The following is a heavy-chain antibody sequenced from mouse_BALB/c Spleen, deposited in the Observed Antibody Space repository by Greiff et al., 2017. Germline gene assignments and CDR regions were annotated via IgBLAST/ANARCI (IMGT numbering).Heavy chain of an antibody. CDR2: IRSDGST. J-gene: IGHJ4*01. V-gene: IGHV2-6-2*01. CDR1: GFSFTSYG. CDR3: TRHNAWGDYYAMDY. Sequence: VQLVESGPDLVAPSESLSITCTASGFSFTSYGVHWVRQPPGKGLEWLVVIRSDGSTTYTSALKSRLSISKDNSKSQVFLKMNSLQTDDTAMYYCTRHNAWGDYYAMDYWGQGTSVTVSS. D-gene: IGHD4-1*01.